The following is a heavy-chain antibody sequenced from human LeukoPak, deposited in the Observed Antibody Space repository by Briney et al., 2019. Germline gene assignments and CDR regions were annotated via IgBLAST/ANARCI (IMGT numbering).Heavy chain of an antibody. CDR3: ARSGPRIAAAGKSFYFDY. CDR1: GGTFSSYA. CDR2: IIPIFGTA. Sequence: SVKVSCKASGGTFSSYAISWVRQAPGQGLEWMGGIIPIFGTANYAQKFQGRVTITTDESTSTAYMELSSLRSEDTAVYYCARSGPRIAAAGKSFYFDYWGQGTLVTVSS. J-gene: IGHJ4*02. D-gene: IGHD6-13*01. V-gene: IGHV1-69*05.